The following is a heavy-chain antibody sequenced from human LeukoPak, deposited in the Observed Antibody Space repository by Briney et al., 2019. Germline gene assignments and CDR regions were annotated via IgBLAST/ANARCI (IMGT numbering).Heavy chain of an antibody. Sequence: PSETLSLTCAVSGGFISSSNWWSWVRQPPGKGLEWIGEIYHSGSTNYNPSLKSRVTISVDKSKNQFSLKLSSVTAADTAVYYCASTVYVVVVAADGGWFDPWGQGTLVTVSS. CDR1: GGFISSSNW. D-gene: IGHD2-15*01. CDR2: IYHSGST. CDR3: ASTVYVVVVAADGGWFDP. J-gene: IGHJ5*02. V-gene: IGHV4-4*02.